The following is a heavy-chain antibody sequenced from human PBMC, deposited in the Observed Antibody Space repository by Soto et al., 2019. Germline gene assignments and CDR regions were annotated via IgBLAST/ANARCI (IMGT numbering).Heavy chain of an antibody. CDR3: ARARYCSGGSCYSGRGGFDY. D-gene: IGHD2-15*01. CDR2: IYYSGST. J-gene: IGHJ4*02. CDR1: GGSISSYY. Sequence: TSETLSLTCTVSGGSISSYYWSWIRQPPGKGLEWIGYIYYSGSTNYNPSLKSRVTISVDTSKNQFSLKLSSVTAADTAVYYCARARYCSGGSCYSGRGGFDYWGQGTLVTVSS. V-gene: IGHV4-59*01.